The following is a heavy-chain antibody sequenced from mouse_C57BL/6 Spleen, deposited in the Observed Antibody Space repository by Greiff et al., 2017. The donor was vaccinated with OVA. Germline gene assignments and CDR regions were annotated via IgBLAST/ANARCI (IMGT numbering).Heavy chain of an antibody. CDR2: ISSGGDYI. D-gene: IGHD1-1*01. V-gene: IGHV5-9-1*02. J-gene: IGHJ1*03. CDR3: TRDPILITDWYFDV. Sequence: DVMLVESGEGLVKPGGSLKLSCAASGFTFSSYAMSWVRQTPEKRLEWVAYISSGGDYIYYADTVKGRFTISRDNARNTLYLQMSSLKSEDTAMYYCTRDPILITDWYFDVWGTGTTVTVSS. CDR1: GFTFSSYA.